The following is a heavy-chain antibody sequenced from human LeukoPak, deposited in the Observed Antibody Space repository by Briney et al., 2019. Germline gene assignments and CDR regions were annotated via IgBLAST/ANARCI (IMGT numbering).Heavy chain of an antibody. CDR3: ASDYGSGTPQYYYYYSMDV. D-gene: IGHD3-10*01. J-gene: IGHJ6*02. V-gene: IGHV3-23*01. Sequence: GGSLRLSCAASGFTFSTYAMSWVRQAPGKGLEWVSSISISGGSTYYAESVKGRFTISRDNSRNTLYLQMNSLRAEDTAVYYCASDYGSGTPQYYYYYSMDVWGQGTTVTVSS. CDR2: ISISGGST. CDR1: GFTFSTYA.